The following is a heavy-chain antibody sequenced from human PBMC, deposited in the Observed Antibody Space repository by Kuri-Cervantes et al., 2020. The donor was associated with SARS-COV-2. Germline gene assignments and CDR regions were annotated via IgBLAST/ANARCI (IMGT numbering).Heavy chain of an antibody. CDR1: GFSLSTSGVG. V-gene: IGHV2-5*01. CDR2: IYWNDDK. CDR3: AWTYDFWSGSYYFDY. D-gene: IGHD3-3*01. J-gene: IGHJ4*02. Sequence: SGPTLVKPTQTLTLTCTFSGFSLSTSGVGVGWIRQPPGKALEWLALIYWNDDKRYSPSLKSRLTITKDTSKSQVVLTMTNMDPVDTATYYCAWTYDFWSGSYYFDYWGQGTPVTVSS.